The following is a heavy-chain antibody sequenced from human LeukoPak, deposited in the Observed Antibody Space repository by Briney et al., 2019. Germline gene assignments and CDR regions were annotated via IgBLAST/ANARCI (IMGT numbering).Heavy chain of an antibody. J-gene: IGHJ3*02. CDR3: ARDQSPRPNYDFWSGYYRDAFDI. V-gene: IGHV3-21*01. Sequence: GGSLRLSCAASGFTFSSYSMNWVRQAPGKGLEWVSSISSSSSYIYYADSVKGRFTISRDNAKNSLYLQMNSLRAEDTAVYYCARDQSPRPNYDFWSGYYRDAFDIWGQGTMVTVSS. D-gene: IGHD3-3*01. CDR2: ISSSSSYI. CDR1: GFTFSSYS.